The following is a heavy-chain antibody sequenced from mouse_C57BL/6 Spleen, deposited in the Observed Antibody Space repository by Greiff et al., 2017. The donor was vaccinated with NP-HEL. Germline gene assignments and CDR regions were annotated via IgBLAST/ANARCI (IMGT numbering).Heavy chain of an antibody. V-gene: IGHV1-53*01. CDR3: ARGEVITTVVEGWFAY. CDR2: INPSNGGT. D-gene: IGHD1-1*01. J-gene: IGHJ3*01. Sequence: VQLQQPGTELVKPGASVKLSCKASGYTFTSYWMHWVKQRPGQGLEWIGNINPSNGGTNYNEKFKSKATLTVDKSSSTAYMQLSSLTSEDSAVYYCARGEVITTVVEGWFAYWGKGTLVTVSA. CDR1: GYTFTSYW.